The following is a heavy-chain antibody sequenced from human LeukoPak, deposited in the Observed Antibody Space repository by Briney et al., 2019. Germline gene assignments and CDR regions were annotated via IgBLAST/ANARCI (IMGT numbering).Heavy chain of an antibody. D-gene: IGHD3-10*01. Sequence: GGSLRLSCAASGFAFSSYAMHWVRQAPGKGLEWVAVISYDGSNKYYADSVKGRFTISRDNSKNTLYLQMNSLRAEDTAVYYCARDMAADTPYGSGSPISYWGQGTLVTVSS. CDR1: GFAFSSYA. CDR3: ARDMAADTPYGSGSPISY. CDR2: ISYDGSNK. J-gene: IGHJ4*02. V-gene: IGHV3-30-3*01.